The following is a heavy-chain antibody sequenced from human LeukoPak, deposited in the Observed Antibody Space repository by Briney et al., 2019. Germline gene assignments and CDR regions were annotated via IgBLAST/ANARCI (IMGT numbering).Heavy chain of an antibody. CDR1: GFTLCSYG. J-gene: IGHJ4*02. D-gene: IGHD3-9*01. CDR2: IWYEGSNK. Sequence: GGSLRLSCAASGFTLCSYGMHWVRQAPGKGLEWVADIWYEGSNKYYADSVKGRFTISRDNSKNTLYLQMDSLRAEDTAVYYCARDLTGRNYFDYWGQGTLVTVSS. V-gene: IGHV3-33*01. CDR3: ARDLTGRNYFDY.